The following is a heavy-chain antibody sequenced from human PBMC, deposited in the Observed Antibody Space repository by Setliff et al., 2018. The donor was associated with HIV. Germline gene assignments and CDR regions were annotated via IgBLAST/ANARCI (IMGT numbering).Heavy chain of an antibody. J-gene: IGHJ4*02. D-gene: IGHD3-22*01. Sequence: ASVKVSCKTSGFNFIGHYIHWVRQAPGHGLEWMAWINPNSGDTYYAQRFQGRVTVTSSTSIRTAYMEVSRLRSEDTAVYYCARDGEGGYYEQWGQGTLVTVSS. CDR1: GFNFIGHY. CDR2: INPNSGDT. V-gene: IGHV1-2*02. CDR3: ARDGEGGYYEQ.